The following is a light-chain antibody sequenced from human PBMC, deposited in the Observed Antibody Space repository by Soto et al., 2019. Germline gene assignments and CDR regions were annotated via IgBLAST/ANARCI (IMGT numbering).Light chain of an antibody. Sequence: DIQMTQSPSSVSASVGDRVTITSRASQATSLWLAWYKKKPGKAPKLLIAAASSLQSGVPSRCIGSRSCTDFDSAFSSLQLEDFAIDSCQQANSFPFSFGPGTKVDIK. J-gene: IGKJ3*01. CDR2: AAS. CDR3: QQANSFPFS. V-gene: IGKV1-12*01. CDR1: QATSLW.